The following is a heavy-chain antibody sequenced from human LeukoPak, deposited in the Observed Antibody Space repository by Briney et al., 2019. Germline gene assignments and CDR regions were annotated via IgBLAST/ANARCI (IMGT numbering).Heavy chain of an antibody. J-gene: IGHJ4*02. CDR3: AREGGSSGWDYEELNY. CDR1: GYTFTGYY. V-gene: IGHV1-2*02. Sequence: ASVKVSCKASGYTFTGYYMHWVRQAPGQGLEWMGWINPNSGGTNYAQKFQGRVTMTRDTSISTAYMELSRLRSDDTAVYYYAREGGSSGWDYEELNYWGQGTLVTVSS. D-gene: IGHD6-19*01. CDR2: INPNSGGT.